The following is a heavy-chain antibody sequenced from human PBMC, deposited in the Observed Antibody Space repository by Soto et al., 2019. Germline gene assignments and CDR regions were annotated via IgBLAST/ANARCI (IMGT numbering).Heavy chain of an antibody. V-gene: IGHV3-48*01. CDR3: ASERGSGWTFAY. J-gene: IGHJ4*02. Sequence: EVQLVESGGDLVQPGGSLRLSCAASGFTFSTYSMNWVRQAPGKGLEWVSSISSSSTIYYADSVKGRFTISRDNVQNSPYLQMHSLRAQETAVYYCASERGSGWTFAYWGQGTLVTVSS. CDR1: GFTFSTYS. CDR2: ISSSSTI. D-gene: IGHD6-19*01.